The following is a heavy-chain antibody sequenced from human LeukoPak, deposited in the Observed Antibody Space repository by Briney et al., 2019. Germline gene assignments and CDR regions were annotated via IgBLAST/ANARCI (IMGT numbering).Heavy chain of an antibody. CDR3: ARSGYDSPDGDF. D-gene: IGHD6-25*01. CDR1: GYTFTHYD. Sequence: ASMKVSCKASGYTFTHYDIHWVRQASGQGLEWMGRMNANSGNANYAQKFRGRVTMTRITSISTAYSDLRGLRSDDTAVYFCARSGYDSPDGDFWGQGTLVTVSS. J-gene: IGHJ4*02. CDR2: MNANSGNA. V-gene: IGHV1-8*01.